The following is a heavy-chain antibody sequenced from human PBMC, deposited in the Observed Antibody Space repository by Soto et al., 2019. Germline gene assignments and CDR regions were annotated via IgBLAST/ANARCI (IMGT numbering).Heavy chain of an antibody. CDR2: IIPNSGGT. CDR1: GYTFTGYY. Sequence: QVQLVQSGPEVRKPGASVRVSCKTSGYTFTGYYIHWVRQAPGQGLEWMGWIIPNSGGTNYAQKFQGRITVTMDRTLSTVYMELTSLTSDDTAVYYCARARYCSGGTCFGNWFDPWGQGTLVTVSS. D-gene: IGHD2-15*01. J-gene: IGHJ5*02. V-gene: IGHV1-2*02. CDR3: ARARYCSGGTCFGNWFDP.